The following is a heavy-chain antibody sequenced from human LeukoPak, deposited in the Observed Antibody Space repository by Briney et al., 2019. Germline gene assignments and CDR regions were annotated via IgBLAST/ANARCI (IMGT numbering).Heavy chain of an antibody. V-gene: IGHV3-23*01. CDR1: GITFITID. Sequence: GGSLRLSCAVSGITFITIDVSWVRLAPGKGLEWVSTITKSGGSTYYADSVKGRFTISRDNSKDTLYLQMNSLRAEDTAVYYCANVAGGYWGQGALVTVSS. CDR3: ANVAGGY. CDR2: ITKSGGST. J-gene: IGHJ4*02. D-gene: IGHD2-21*01.